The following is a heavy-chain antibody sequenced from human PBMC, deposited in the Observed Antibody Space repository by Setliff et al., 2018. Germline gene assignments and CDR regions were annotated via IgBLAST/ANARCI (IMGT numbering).Heavy chain of an antibody. CDR1: EFTFSRYF. J-gene: IGHJ5*02. Sequence: GGSLRLPCVASEFTFSRYFMPWVRQAPGKGLESIASISGSGGDTDSADSMKGRFTISRDNSKNTLYLQMNSLRPEDTAIYYCATSTIITYYSDSSGYYYETPWFDPWGQGTLVTVSS. V-gene: IGHV3-23*01. CDR3: ATSTIITYYSDSSGYYYETPWFDP. CDR2: ISGSGGDT. D-gene: IGHD3-22*01.